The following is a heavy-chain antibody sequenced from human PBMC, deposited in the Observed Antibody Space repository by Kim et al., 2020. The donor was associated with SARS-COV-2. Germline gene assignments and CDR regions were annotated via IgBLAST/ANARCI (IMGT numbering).Heavy chain of an antibody. CDR2: ISWNSGSI. V-gene: IGHV3-9*01. Sequence: GGSLRLSCAASGFTFDDYAMHWVRQAPGKGLEWVSGISWNSGSIGYADSVKGRFTISRDNAKNSLYLQMNSLRAEDTALYYCAKDSSFGSGWYYFDYWGQGTLVTDSS. J-gene: IGHJ4*02. CDR3: AKDSSFGSGWYYFDY. CDR1: GFTFDDYA. D-gene: IGHD6-19*01.